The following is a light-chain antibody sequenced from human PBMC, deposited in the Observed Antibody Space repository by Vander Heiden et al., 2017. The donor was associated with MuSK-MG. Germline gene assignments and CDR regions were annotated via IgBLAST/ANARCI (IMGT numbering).Light chain of an antibody. V-gene: IGLV1-40*01. Sequence: QSLLAQPPSMSAPRAQTVTIPCTGSSANSGAGYEVHWYQQLPGTAPKLLIYGNSNRPSGVPDRFSGHKSGTSASLAITGVQAEDEDDDYCESYDSSLSGNWVFGGGTKLTVL. CDR2: GNS. J-gene: IGLJ3*02. CDR1: SANSGAGYE. CDR3: ESYDSSLSGNWV.